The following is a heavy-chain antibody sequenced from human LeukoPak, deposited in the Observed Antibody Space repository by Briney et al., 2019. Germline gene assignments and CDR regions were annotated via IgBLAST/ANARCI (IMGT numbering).Heavy chain of an antibody. CDR2: IYYSGST. D-gene: IGHD3-3*01. CDR1: GGSISSSSYY. CDR3: ARSGYYDFWSGYSYYYYMDV. Sequence: PSETLSLTCTVSGGSISSSSYYWGWIRQPPGKGLEWIGSIYYSGSTYYNPSLKSRVTISVDTSKNQFSLKLSSVTAADTAVYYCARSGYYDFWSGYSYYYYMDVWGKGTTVTVSS. J-gene: IGHJ6*03. V-gene: IGHV4-39*01.